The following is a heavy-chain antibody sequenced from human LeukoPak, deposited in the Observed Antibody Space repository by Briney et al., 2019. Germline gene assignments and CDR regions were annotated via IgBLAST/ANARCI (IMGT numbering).Heavy chain of an antibody. CDR2: IYYSGST. D-gene: IGHD6-13*01. CDR1: GVSIRSYY. CDR3: ARDKKIGATGSDGLDV. Sequence: SETLSLTCTVSGVSIRSYYWSWIRQPPGKGLEWIGYIYYSGSTNYNPSLKSRVTISVDTSKNQFSLKLSSVTAADTAVYYCARDKKIGATGSDGLDVWGQGTTVTVSS. V-gene: IGHV4-59*01. J-gene: IGHJ6*02.